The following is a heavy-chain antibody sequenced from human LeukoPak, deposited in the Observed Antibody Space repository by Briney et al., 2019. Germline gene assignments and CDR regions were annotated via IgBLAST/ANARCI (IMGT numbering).Heavy chain of an antibody. CDR2: ITSSGDTI. Sequence: GGSLRLSCTTSVFPFSRYSMNWVRQAPGKGLEWVSYITSSGDTIYYADSVKGRFTISRDNAKNSVYLQMNSLRAEDTAVYYCARGYYFDYWGQGTLVAVSS. J-gene: IGHJ4*02. CDR1: VFPFSRYS. CDR3: ARGYYFDY. V-gene: IGHV3-48*01.